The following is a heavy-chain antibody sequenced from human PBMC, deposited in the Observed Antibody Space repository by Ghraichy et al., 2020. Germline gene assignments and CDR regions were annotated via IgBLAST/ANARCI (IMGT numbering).Heavy chain of an antibody. Sequence: SETLALTCTVSGGSISSGDYYWSWIRQHPGKGLEWIGYIYYSGSTYYNPSLKSRVTISVDTSKNQLSLKMSSVTAADTAVYYCARDTGGYCSSTSCPGGFDYWGQGTLVTVSS. D-gene: IGHD2-2*01. J-gene: IGHJ4*02. CDR2: IYYSGST. CDR3: ARDTGGYCSSTSCPGGFDY. CDR1: GGSISSGDYY. V-gene: IGHV4-31*03.